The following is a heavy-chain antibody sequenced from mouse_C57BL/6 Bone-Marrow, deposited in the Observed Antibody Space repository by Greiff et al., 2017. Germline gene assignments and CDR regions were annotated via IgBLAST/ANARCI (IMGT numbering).Heavy chain of an antibody. J-gene: IGHJ4*01. D-gene: IGHD2-2*01. CDR2: TFYSGIT. CDR1: GFSINSDCY. Sequence: EVKVVESGPSLVRPSQTLSLTCTVTGFSINSDCYWIWIRQFPGNKLEYIGYTFYSGITYYNPSLESRTYITRDTSKNQFSLKLSSVTTEDTATYDGARGYYGYDYAMDYWGQGTSVTVSS. V-gene: IGHV3-3*01. CDR3: ARGYYGYDYAMDY.